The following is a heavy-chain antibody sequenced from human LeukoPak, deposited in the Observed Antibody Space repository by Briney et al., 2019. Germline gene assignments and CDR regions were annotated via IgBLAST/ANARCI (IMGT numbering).Heavy chain of an antibody. CDR1: GFTFSRSA. CDR2: IIYCGGAA. J-gene: IGHJ4*02. V-gene: IGHV3-23*01. D-gene: IGHD3-22*01. CDR3: AKDGLYYDGSEHVYYFDS. Sequence: PGGSLRLSCAASGFTFSRSAMTWVRQGPGTGLEFVASIIYCGGAAYYADSVKGRFTISRDNSKNTLYLQMNSLRAEDTALYYCAKDGLYYDGSEHVYYFDSWGQGTLVTVSS.